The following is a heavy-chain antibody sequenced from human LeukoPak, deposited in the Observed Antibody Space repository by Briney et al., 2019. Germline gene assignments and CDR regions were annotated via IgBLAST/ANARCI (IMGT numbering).Heavy chain of an antibody. CDR1: GGSISSSNW. CDR3: ARELYGSGRVYYYYGMDV. CDR2: IYHSGST. V-gene: IGHV4-4*02. J-gene: IGHJ6*02. Sequence: SGTLSLTCAVSGGSISSSNWWSWVRRPPGKGLEWIGEIYHSGSTNYNPSLKSRVTISVDKSKNQFSLKLSSVTAADTAVYYCARELYGSGRVYYYYGMDVWGQGTTVTVSS. D-gene: IGHD3-10*01.